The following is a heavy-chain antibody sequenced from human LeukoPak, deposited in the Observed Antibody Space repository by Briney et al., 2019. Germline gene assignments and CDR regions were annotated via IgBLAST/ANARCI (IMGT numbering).Heavy chain of an antibody. CDR3: AREGGGYYGSGSYNWFDP. CDR2: INHSGST. Sequence: SETLSLTCAAYGGSFSGYYWSWIRQPPGKGLEWIGEINHSGSTNYNPSLKSRVTISVDTSRNQFSLKLSSVTAADTAVYYCAREGGGYYGSGSYNWFDPWGQGTLVTVSS. D-gene: IGHD3-10*01. J-gene: IGHJ5*02. V-gene: IGHV4-34*01. CDR1: GGSFSGYY.